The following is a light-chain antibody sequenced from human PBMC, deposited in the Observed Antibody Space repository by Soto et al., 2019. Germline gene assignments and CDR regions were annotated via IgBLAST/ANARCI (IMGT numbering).Light chain of an antibody. CDR2: DVS. J-gene: IGLJ3*02. CDR1: SSDVGAYNY. Sequence: QSALTQPRSVSGSPGQSVTISCTGTSSDVGAYNYVSWYQHHPGKAPKVMIYDVSERPSGVPDRFSGSKSDNKASLTISGLQAEDEADYCCCSYAGSYSWVFGGGTKLTVL. V-gene: IGLV2-11*01. CDR3: CSYAGSYSWV.